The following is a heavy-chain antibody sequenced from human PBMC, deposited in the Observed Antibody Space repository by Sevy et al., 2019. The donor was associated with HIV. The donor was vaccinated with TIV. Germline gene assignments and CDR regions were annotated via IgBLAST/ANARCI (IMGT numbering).Heavy chain of an antibody. D-gene: IGHD3-16*01. CDR2: IDSGGST. J-gene: IGHJ4*02. CDR3: ATDERGVDY. V-gene: IGHV3-66*01. CDR1: GFTVSGNY. Sequence: GGSLRLSCAASGFTVSGNYMSWVRQAPGKGLEWVALIDSGGSTHYADSVKGRFTISRDNSKNTLSLQMNSLRAADTAVYYCATDERGVDYWGQGTLVTVSS.